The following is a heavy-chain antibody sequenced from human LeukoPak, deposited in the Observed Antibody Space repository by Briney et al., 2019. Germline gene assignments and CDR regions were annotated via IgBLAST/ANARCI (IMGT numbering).Heavy chain of an antibody. V-gene: IGHV3-23*01. CDR3: AKFFCSRSWYPVGWFDP. J-gene: IGHJ5*02. Sequence: GGSLRLSCAASGFTFSSYAMSWVRQAPGKGLEWVSAISGSGGSTYYADSVKGRFTISRDNSKNTLYLQMNSLRAEDTAVYYCAKFFCSRSWYPVGWFDPWGQGTLVTVSS. CDR1: GFTFSSYA. D-gene: IGHD6-13*01. CDR2: ISGSGGST.